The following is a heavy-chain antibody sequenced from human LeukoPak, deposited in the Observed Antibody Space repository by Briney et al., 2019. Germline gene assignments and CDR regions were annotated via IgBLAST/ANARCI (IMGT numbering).Heavy chain of an antibody. Sequence: PSETLSLTCAVYGGSFSGYYWSWIRQPPGKGLEWIGEINHSGSTNYNPSLKSRVTISVDTSKNQFSLKLSSVTAADTAVYYCASFRSDAFGIWGQGTMVTVSS. J-gene: IGHJ3*02. V-gene: IGHV4-34*01. CDR1: GGSFSGYY. D-gene: IGHD2/OR15-2a*01. CDR2: INHSGST. CDR3: ASFRSDAFGI.